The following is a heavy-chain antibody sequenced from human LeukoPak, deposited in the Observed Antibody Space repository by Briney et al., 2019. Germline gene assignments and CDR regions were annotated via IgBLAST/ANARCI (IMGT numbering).Heavy chain of an antibody. V-gene: IGHV3-7*01. CDR3: AGDATYCTNGVCYTRFDY. Sequence: GGSLRLSCAASGFTFTSHWMSWVRQAPGKGLEWVARMNLDGSEKYYVDSVKGRFTISRDNAKTSLYLEMNSLRAEDTAVYNCAGDATYCTNGVCYTRFDYWGQGTLVTVSS. D-gene: IGHD2-8*01. CDR1: GFTFTSHW. CDR2: MNLDGSEK. J-gene: IGHJ4*02.